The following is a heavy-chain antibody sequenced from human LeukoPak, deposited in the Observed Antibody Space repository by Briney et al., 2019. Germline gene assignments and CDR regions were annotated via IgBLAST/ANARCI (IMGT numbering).Heavy chain of an antibody. D-gene: IGHD3-9*01. V-gene: IGHV4-59*01. J-gene: IGHJ1*01. CDR1: GGSISSYY. Sequence: SETLSLTCTVSGGSISSYYWSWVRQPPGKGLEGIGYIYYSGSTNYNPSLKSRVTISVDTSKNQFSLKLSSVTAADTAVYYCARELRYSSGFQHWGQGTLVTVSS. CDR2: IYYSGST. CDR3: ARELRYSSGFQH.